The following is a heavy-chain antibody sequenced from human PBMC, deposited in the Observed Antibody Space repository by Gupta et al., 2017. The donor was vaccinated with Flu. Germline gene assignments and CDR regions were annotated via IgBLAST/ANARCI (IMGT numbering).Heavy chain of an antibody. D-gene: IGHD1-1*01. CDR1: GFSFRNYG. CDR3: AKDWKWNFNNFGMNV. J-gene: IGHJ6*02. Sequence: QEQVVESGGGVVQPGRSLRLSCVASGFSFRNYGMHWVRQAPGKGLEWVAVTSYDGTNKNYADSVKGRFTISRDNSMNTLYLQMNSLRTEDTAVYYCAKDWKWNFNNFGMNVWGPGTTVSVSS. CDR2: TSYDGTNK. V-gene: IGHV3-30*18.